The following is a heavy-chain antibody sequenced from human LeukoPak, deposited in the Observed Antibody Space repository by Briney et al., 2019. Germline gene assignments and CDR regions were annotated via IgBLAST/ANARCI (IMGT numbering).Heavy chain of an antibody. V-gene: IGHV4-34*01. J-gene: IGHJ6*03. CDR3: ARGVDDSATFFYSYYMDV. Sequence: SETLSLTCAAYGGSFSAYYYYWSWIRQPPGRGLEWIGEISHSGSTNDNPSLKSRVTISIDTSKNQFSLRLSSVTAADTAVYYCARGVDDSATFFYSYYMDVWGKGTTVTVSS. D-gene: IGHD2/OR15-2a*01. CDR1: GGSFSAYY. CDR2: ISHSGST.